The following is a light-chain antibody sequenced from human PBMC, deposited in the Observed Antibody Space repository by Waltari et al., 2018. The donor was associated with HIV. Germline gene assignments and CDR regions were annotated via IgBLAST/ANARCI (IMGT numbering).Light chain of an antibody. J-gene: IGLJ3*02. CDR2: SNS. Sequence: QSVLPQSPSASGTPGPRVTISCSGGTSNIGSNSVSLYQQVPGTAPQLFMFSNSLRPSGVPDRFSGSKSGTSASLAISGLQSEDEADYYCATWDDTLDGPVFGGGTRLTVL. CDR3: ATWDDTLDGPV. CDR1: TSNIGSNS. V-gene: IGLV1-44*01.